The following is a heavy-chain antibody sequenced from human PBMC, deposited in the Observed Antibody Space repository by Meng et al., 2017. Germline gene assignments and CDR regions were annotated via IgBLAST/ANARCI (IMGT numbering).Heavy chain of an antibody. Sequence: SVKVSCKASGGTFSSYAISWVRQAPGQGLEWMGGIIPIFGTANYAQKFQGRVTITADECTSTAYMELSSLRSEDTAVYYCARRRYCSSTSCYLAGNDYYYGMDVWGQGTTVTVSS. V-gene: IGHV1-69*13. CDR2: IIPIFGTA. CDR3: ARRRYCSSTSCYLAGNDYYYGMDV. CDR1: GGTFSSYA. J-gene: IGHJ6*02. D-gene: IGHD2-2*01.